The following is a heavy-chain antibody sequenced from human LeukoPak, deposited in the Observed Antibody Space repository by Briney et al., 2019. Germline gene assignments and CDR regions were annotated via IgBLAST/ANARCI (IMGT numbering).Heavy chain of an antibody. J-gene: IGHJ6*03. Sequence: GASVKVSCKTSGGTFNNSAISWVRQAPGQGLEWLGGIMPLFGTAGYAQKFQGRVTITKDESTSTAYMELSSLRSEDTAVYYCARDLVVEYSSSYYYMGVWGKGTTVTVSS. V-gene: IGHV1-69*05. CDR1: GGTFNNSA. CDR2: IMPLFGTA. CDR3: ARDLVVEYSSSYYYMGV. D-gene: IGHD6-6*01.